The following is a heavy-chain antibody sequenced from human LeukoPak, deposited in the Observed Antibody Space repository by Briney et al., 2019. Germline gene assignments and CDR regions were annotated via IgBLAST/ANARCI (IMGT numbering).Heavy chain of an antibody. CDR1: GFTFSSYA. J-gene: IGHJ4*02. CDR2: ISYDGSNK. Sequence: GRSLRLSCAASGFTFSSYAMHWVRQAPGKGLEWVAVISYDGSNKYYADSVKGRFTISRDNSKNTLYLQMNSLRAEDTAVYYCAKDSYYDSSGYYAGDWDYWGQGTLVTVSS. CDR3: AKDSYYDSSGYYAGDWDY. V-gene: IGHV3-30*04. D-gene: IGHD3-22*01.